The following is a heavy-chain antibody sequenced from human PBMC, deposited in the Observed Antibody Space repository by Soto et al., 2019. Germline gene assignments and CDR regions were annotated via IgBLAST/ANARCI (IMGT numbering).Heavy chain of an antibody. V-gene: IGHV3-53*01. D-gene: IGHD3-22*01. Sequence: EVQLVESGGGLIQPGGSLRLSCAASGFTVSSNYMSWVRQAPGKGLEWVSVLYSGGSTYYADSVKGRFTISRDNSKNTLYLQMNSLRAEDTAVYYCARNYYDSGGGFDYWGQGTLVTVSS. CDR1: GFTVSSNY. CDR2: LYSGGST. J-gene: IGHJ4*02. CDR3: ARNYYDSGGGFDY.